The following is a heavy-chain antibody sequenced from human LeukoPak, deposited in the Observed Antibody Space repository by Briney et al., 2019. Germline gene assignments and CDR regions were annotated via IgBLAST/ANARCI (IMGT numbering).Heavy chain of an antibody. J-gene: IGHJ4*02. D-gene: IGHD3-10*01. Sequence: PGGSLRLSCTASEFTFGDYAMSWVRQAPGKGLEWVGFIRSKAYGGTTEYAASVKGRFTISRDDSKSIAYLQMNSLKTEDTAVYYCTRQDYYGSGSYYTFPFDYWGQGTLVAVSS. CDR2: IRSKAYGGTT. CDR3: TRQDYYGSGSYYTFPFDY. V-gene: IGHV3-49*04. CDR1: EFTFGDYA.